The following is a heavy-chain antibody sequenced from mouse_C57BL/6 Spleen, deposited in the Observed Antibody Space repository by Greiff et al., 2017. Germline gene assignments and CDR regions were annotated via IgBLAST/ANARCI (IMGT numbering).Heavy chain of an antibody. Sequence: QQSCKASGYTFTSYWMHWVKQRPGQGLEWIGEIDPSDSYTNYNQKFKGKSTLTVDKSSSTAYMQLSSLTSEDSAVYYCARTRDGYWYFDVWGTGTTVTVSA. D-gene: IGHD2-3*01. CDR3: ARTRDGYWYFDV. CDR1: GYTFTSYW. V-gene: IGHV1-69*01. J-gene: IGHJ1*03. CDR2: IDPSDSYT.